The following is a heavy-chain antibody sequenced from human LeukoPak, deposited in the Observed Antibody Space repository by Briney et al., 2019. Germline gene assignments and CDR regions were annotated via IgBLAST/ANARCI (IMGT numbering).Heavy chain of an antibody. CDR3: ARSVDYCSGGSCYSIFDY. CDR2: IYYSGST. Sequence: SETLSLTCTVSGGCISSYYWSWIRQPPGKGLEWIGYIYYSGSTNYNPSLKSRVTISVDTSKNQFSLKLSTVTAADTAVYYCARSVDYCSGGSCYSIFDYWGQGTLVTVSS. J-gene: IGHJ4*02. V-gene: IGHV4-59*01. CDR1: GGCISSYY. D-gene: IGHD2-15*01.